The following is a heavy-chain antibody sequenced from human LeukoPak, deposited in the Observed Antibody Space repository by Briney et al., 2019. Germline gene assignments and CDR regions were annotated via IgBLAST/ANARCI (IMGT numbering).Heavy chain of an antibody. J-gene: IGHJ6*02. CDR1: GFTFSSYA. CDR3: ARGYYYYGMDV. Sequence: EGSLRLSCAASGFTFSSYAMHWVRQAPGKGLEWVAVISYDGSNKYYADSVKGRFTISRDNSKNTLYLQMNSLRAEDTAVYYCARGYYYYGMDVWGQGTTVTVSS. CDR2: ISYDGSNK. V-gene: IGHV3-30-3*01.